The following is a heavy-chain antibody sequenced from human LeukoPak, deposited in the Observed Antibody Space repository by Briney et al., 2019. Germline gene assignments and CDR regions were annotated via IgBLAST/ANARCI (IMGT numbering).Heavy chain of an antibody. D-gene: IGHD5-24*01. J-gene: IGHJ3*02. CDR1: GFTFSSYS. CDR3: ARDGMATIAFDI. CDR2: ISSSSSYI. V-gene: IGHV3-21*01. Sequence: GGSLRLSSAASGFTFSSYSMNWVRQAPGKGLEWVSSISSSSSYIYYADSVKGRFTISRDNAKNSLYLQMNSLRAEDTAVYYCARDGMATIAFDIWGQGTMVTVSS.